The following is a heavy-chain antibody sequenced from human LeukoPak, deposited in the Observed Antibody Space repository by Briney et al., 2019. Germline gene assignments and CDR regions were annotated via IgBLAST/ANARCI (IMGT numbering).Heavy chain of an antibody. J-gene: IGHJ4*02. D-gene: IGHD3-10*01. Sequence: GGSLRLSCAASGFTFSSYAIHWVRQAPGKGLEWVAVISYDGSNKHYADSVKGRFTISRDNSKNTLYLQMNSLRTEDTAVYYCAREGTPGGSYFDYWGQGTLVTVSS. CDR3: AREGTPGGSYFDY. V-gene: IGHV3-30*04. CDR1: GFTFSSYA. CDR2: ISYDGSNK.